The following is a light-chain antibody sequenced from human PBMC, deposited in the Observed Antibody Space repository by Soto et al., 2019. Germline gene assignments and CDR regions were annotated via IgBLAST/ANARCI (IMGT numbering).Light chain of an antibody. CDR2: DVT. J-gene: IGLJ2*01. V-gene: IGLV2-11*01. Sequence: QSALTQPRSGSGSPGQSVTISCTGTNSDVGNYNYVSWYQQHPGQAPKLMIYDVTKRPSGVPHRFSASKSGNTASLAISGLQAEDEADYYCCSYAGSYTWLFGGGTKLTVL. CDR3: CSYAGSYTWL. CDR1: NSDVGNYNY.